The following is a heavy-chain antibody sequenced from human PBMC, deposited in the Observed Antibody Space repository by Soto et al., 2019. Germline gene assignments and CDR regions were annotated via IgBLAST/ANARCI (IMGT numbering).Heavy chain of an antibody. CDR2: IYYSGST. J-gene: IGHJ3*02. CDR1: GGSISSGGYY. V-gene: IGHV4-31*03. Sequence: QVQLQESGPGLVKPSQTLSLTCTVSGGSISSGGYYWSWIRQHPGKGLEWIGYIYYSGSTYYNPSLKRRVTIAVDTSKNQFSLKLSSVTAADTAVYYCARFYYDSSGYYYHAFDIWGQGTMVTVSS. CDR3: ARFYYDSSGYYYHAFDI. D-gene: IGHD3-22*01.